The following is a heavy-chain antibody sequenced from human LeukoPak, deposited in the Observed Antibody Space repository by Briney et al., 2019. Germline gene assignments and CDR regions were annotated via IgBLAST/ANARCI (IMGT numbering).Heavy chain of an antibody. Sequence: SETLSLTCTVSGYSISSGYYWGWLRQPPGKGLEWIGSIYHSGSTYYNPSLKSRVTMLVDTSKNQFSLQLSSVTAADTAVYYCARSQPRDYYDSSGYYPKPYYYYYMDVWGKGTTVTISS. CDR1: GYSISSGYY. CDR3: ARSQPRDYYDSSGYYPKPYYYYYMDV. V-gene: IGHV4-38-2*02. D-gene: IGHD3-22*01. CDR2: IYHSGST. J-gene: IGHJ6*03.